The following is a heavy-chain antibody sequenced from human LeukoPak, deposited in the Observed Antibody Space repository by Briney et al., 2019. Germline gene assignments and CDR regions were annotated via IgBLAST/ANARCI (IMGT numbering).Heavy chain of an antibody. V-gene: IGHV3-49*04. Sequence: GGSLRLSCTASGFTFGDYAMSWVRQAPGKGLEWVSFIRSTAYGGTPEYAASVKGRFTISGDDSKGIAYLQMNSLRTEDTGIYYCAHSTSGYCSGGSCAFHYWGQGTLVTVSS. CDR3: AHSTSGYCSGGSCAFHY. CDR2: IRSTAYGGTP. D-gene: IGHD2-15*01. J-gene: IGHJ4*02. CDR1: GFTFGDYA.